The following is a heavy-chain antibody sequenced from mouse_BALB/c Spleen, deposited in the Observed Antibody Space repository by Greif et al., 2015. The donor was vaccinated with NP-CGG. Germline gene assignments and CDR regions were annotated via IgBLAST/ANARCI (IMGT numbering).Heavy chain of an antibody. J-gene: IGHJ3*01. CDR1: GYAFSSYW. Sequence: QVQLQQSGAELVRPGSSVKISCKASGYAFSSYWMNWVKQRPGQGLEWIGQIYPGDGDTNYNGKFKGKATLTADKSSSTAYMQLSSLTSEDSAVYFCARSGPTMITSFAYWGQGTLVTVSA. D-gene: IGHD2-4*01. V-gene: IGHV1-80*01. CDR2: IYPGDGDT. CDR3: ARSGPTMITSFAY.